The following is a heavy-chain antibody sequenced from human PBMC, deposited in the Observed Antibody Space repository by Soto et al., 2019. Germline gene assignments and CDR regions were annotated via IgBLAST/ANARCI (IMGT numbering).Heavy chain of an antibody. J-gene: IGHJ6*02. Sequence: SETLSLTCAVSGGSISSSNWWSWVRQPPGKGLEWIGEIYHSGSTNYNPSLKSRVTISVDKSKNQFSLKLSSVTAADTAVYYCARTKAVDSSDYYYYGMDVWGQGTAVTVSS. CDR2: IYHSGST. D-gene: IGHD2-8*01. V-gene: IGHV4-4*02. CDR3: ARTKAVDSSDYYYYGMDV. CDR1: GGSISSSNW.